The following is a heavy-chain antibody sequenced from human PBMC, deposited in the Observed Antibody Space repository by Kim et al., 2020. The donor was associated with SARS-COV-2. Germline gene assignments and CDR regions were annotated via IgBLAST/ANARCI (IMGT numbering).Heavy chain of an antibody. D-gene: IGHD5-18*01. CDR1: GFTFSSYA. CDR3: CGYSYGKLSSFDY. V-gene: IGHV3-30-3*01. Sequence: GGSLRLSCAASGFTFSSYAMHWVRQAPGKGLEWVAVISYDGSNKYYADSVKGRFTISRDNSKNTLYLQMNSLRAEDTAVYYCCGYSYGKLSSFDYWGQGTLVTVSS. J-gene: IGHJ4*02. CDR2: ISYDGSNK.